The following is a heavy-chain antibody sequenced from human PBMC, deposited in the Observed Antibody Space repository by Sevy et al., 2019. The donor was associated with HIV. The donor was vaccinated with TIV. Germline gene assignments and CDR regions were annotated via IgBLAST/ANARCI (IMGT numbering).Heavy chain of an antibody. Sequence: GESLKISCKGSGYSFTSYWIAWVRQMPGKGLEWMGIIYPGDSDTRYSPSFQGQVTISADKSISTAYLQWGSLKASDSAMYYCARQLSTDLGLTGVDYWGQGTLVTVSS. CDR3: ARQLSTDLGLTGVDY. V-gene: IGHV5-51*01. D-gene: IGHD3-10*01. CDR1: GYSFTSYW. CDR2: IYPGDSDT. J-gene: IGHJ4*02.